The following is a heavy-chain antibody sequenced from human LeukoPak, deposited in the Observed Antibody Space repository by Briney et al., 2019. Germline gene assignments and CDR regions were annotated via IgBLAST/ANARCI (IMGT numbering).Heavy chain of an antibody. J-gene: IGHJ5*02. CDR1: GFTFSHYN. CDR3: ARGGDYGDYQGT. D-gene: IGHD4-17*01. V-gene: IGHV3-48*01. CDR2: IRNDGGSI. Sequence: PGGSLRLSCAASGFTFSHYNMNWVRQAPGKGLEWILYIRNDGGSIYYAHSVRGRFTISRDNAKISLYLQMNSLGAEDTAVYYCARGGDYGDYQGTWGQGTLVTVSS.